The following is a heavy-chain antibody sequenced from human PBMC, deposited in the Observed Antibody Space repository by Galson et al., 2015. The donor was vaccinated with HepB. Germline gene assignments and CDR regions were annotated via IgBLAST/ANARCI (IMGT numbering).Heavy chain of an antibody. J-gene: IGHJ4*02. D-gene: IGHD2-21*02. CDR1: GFTFSSYA. CDR3: ARVRIAYCGGDCEFDY. V-gene: IGHV3-30*04. Sequence: SLRLSCAASGFTFSSYAMHWVRQAPGKGLEWVAVISYDGSNKYYADSVKGRFTISRDNSKNTLYLQMNSLRAEDTAVYYCARVRIAYCGGDCEFDYWGQGTLVTVSS. CDR2: ISYDGSNK.